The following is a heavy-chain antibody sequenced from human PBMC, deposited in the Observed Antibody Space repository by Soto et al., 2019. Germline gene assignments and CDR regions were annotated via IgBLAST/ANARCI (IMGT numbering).Heavy chain of an antibody. CDR1: GFTFDDYA. Sequence: GGSLRLSCAASGFTFDDYAMHWVRQAPGKGLEWVSGISWNSGSIGYADSVKGRFTISRDNAKNSLYLQMNSLRAEDTALYYCAKESRFLEWLYFFDYWGQGTLVTVSS. CDR2: ISWNSGSI. CDR3: AKESRFLEWLYFFDY. D-gene: IGHD3-3*01. J-gene: IGHJ4*02. V-gene: IGHV3-9*01.